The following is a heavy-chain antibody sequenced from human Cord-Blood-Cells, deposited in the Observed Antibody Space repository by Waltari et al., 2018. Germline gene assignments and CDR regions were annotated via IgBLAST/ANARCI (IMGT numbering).Heavy chain of an antibody. Sequence: QVQLVQSGAEVKKPGASVKVSCKASAYPLPRYDINWVRQATGQGLEWMGWMNPNSGNTGYAQKFQGRVTITRNTSISTAYMELSSLRSEDTAVYYCARVGAAAGRTDAFDIWGQGTMVTVSS. CDR3: ARVGAAAGRTDAFDI. CDR2: MNPNSGNT. CDR1: AYPLPRYD. J-gene: IGHJ3*02. V-gene: IGHV1-8*03. D-gene: IGHD6-13*01.